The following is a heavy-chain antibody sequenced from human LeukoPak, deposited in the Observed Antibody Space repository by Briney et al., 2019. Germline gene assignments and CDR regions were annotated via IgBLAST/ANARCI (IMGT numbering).Heavy chain of an antibody. J-gene: IGHJ4*02. V-gene: IGHV3-23*01. CDR3: AKDRPNYHESNRHYYIPIGDF. Sequence: PGGTLRLSCAASGYTFSSYDMSWGRQAPGKGVEGVSGSSGNGGRTFYEDSVKDRFTISRDNSENTLYLQMSSLRAEDTAVYYCAKDRPNYHESNRHYYIPIGDFWGQGTLVPVPS. CDR2: SSGNGGRT. CDR1: GYTFSSYD. D-gene: IGHD3-22*01.